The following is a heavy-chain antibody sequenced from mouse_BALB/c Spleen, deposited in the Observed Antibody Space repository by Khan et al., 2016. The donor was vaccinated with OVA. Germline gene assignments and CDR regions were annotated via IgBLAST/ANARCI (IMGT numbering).Heavy chain of an antibody. CDR2: ISSAGTYT. CDR1: GFTFSSFA. J-gene: IGHJ3*01. D-gene: IGHD2-1*01. V-gene: IGHV5-9-1*01. Sequence: EVELVESGGGLVKPGGSLKLSCAASGFTFSSFAMSWVRQTPEKSLEWVATISSAGTYTFYPDSLKGRFTISRDNAKNTLYLQMNSLRSEDTAMYYCANGNYGWFAYWGQGTLVTFSA. CDR3: ANGNYGWFAY.